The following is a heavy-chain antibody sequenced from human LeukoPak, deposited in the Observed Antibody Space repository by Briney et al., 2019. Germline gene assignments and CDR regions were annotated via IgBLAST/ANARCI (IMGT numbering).Heavy chain of an antibody. J-gene: IGHJ6*03. CDR2: ISSSGSTI. V-gene: IGHV3-11*04. D-gene: IGHD2-8*01. CDR1: GFTFSDYY. CDR3: ARDAQYGVLYYYYYMDV. Sequence: GGSLRLSCAASGFTFSDYYMSWIRQAPGKGLEWVSYISSSGSTIYYADSVKGRFTISRDNAKNSLYLQMNSLRAEDTAVYYCARDAQYGVLYYYYYMDVWGKGTTVTVSS.